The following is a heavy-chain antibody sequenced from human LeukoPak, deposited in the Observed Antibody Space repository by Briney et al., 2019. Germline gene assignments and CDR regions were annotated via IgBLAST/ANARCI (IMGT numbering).Heavy chain of an antibody. V-gene: IGHV3-30-3*01. CDR1: GVTFSSDA. D-gene: IGHD6-13*01. Sequence: GGSLRLSCAASGVTFSSDAMRWGRQAPGKGLEWVAVISYDGSNKYYADSGKGRFTISRDNSKHTLYLQMNSLRAEDTAVYYGSRGLSPASSWYQGSFDYWGQGTLVTVSS. J-gene: IGHJ4*02. CDR3: SRGLSPASSWYQGSFDY. CDR2: ISYDGSNK.